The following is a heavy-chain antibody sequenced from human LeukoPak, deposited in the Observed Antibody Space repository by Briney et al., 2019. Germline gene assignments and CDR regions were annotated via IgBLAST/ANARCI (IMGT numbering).Heavy chain of an antibody. CDR2: ISGSGGTT. CDR1: GFSFSTYA. D-gene: IGHD6-13*01. J-gene: IGHJ4*02. V-gene: IGHV3-23*01. CDR3: AKDGTWGSSWHDY. Sequence: GGSLRLSCAASGFSFSTYAMSWVRQAPGKGLGWVSAISGSGGTTYYADSVKGRFTISRDSSQNTLHLQMSSLRAEDTAVYYCAKDGTWGSSWHDYWGQGTLVTVSS.